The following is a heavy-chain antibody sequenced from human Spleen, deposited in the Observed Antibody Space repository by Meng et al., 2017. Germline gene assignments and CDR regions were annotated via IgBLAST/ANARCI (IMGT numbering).Heavy chain of an antibody. Sequence: SETLSLTCTVSGGSISSSSYYWGWIRQPPGKGLEWIGSIYYSGSTNYNPSLKSRVTISVDTSKNQFSLKLSSVTAADTAVYYCARDGDIAAAGTAWFDPWGQGTLVTVSS. V-gene: IGHV4-39*07. D-gene: IGHD6-13*01. CDR1: GGSISSSSYY. CDR3: ARDGDIAAAGTAWFDP. J-gene: IGHJ5*02. CDR2: IYYSGST.